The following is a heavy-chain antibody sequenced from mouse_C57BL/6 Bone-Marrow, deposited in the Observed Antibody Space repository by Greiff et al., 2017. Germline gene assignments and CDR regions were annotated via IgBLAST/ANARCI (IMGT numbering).Heavy chain of an antibody. CDR3: ARPDYYGSSYNGYFDV. CDR2: IYPRSGNT. V-gene: IGHV1-81*01. J-gene: IGHJ1*03. Sequence: QVQLQQSGAELARPGASVKLSCKASGYTFTSYGISWVKQRTGQGLEWIGEIYPRSGNTYYNEKFKGKATLTADKSSSTAYMELRSLTSEDSAVXFCARPDYYGSSYNGYFDVWGTGTTVTVSS. D-gene: IGHD1-1*01. CDR1: GYTFTSYG.